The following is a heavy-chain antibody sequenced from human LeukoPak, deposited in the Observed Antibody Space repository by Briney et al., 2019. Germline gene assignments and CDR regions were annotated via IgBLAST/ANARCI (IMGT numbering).Heavy chain of an antibody. CDR2: IYYSGST. CDR1: GGSISGYY. V-gene: IGHV4-59*05. CDR3: ALDRSGLFDY. J-gene: IGHJ4*02. D-gene: IGHD3-22*01. Sequence: ASETLSLTCTVSGGSISGYYWSWIRQPPGKGLEWIGSIYYSGSTYYNPSLKSRVTISVDTSKNQFSLKLSSVTAADTAVYYCALDRSGLFDYWGQGTLVTASS.